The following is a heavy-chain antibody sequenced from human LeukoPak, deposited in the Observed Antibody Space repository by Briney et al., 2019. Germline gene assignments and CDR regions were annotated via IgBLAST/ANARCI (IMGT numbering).Heavy chain of an antibody. Sequence: ASVRVSCKASGYTFTSYGISWVRQAPGQGREWMGWISAYNGNTNYAQKLQGRVTMTTDTSTSTAYMELRSLRSDDTAVYYCARDESYYYGSGSYYSFDYWGQGTLVTVSS. D-gene: IGHD3-10*01. J-gene: IGHJ4*02. CDR2: ISAYNGNT. V-gene: IGHV1-18*04. CDR3: ARDESYYYGSGSYYSFDY. CDR1: GYTFTSYG.